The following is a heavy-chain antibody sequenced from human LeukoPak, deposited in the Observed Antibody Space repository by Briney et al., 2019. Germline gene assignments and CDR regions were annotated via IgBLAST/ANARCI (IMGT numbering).Heavy chain of an antibody. D-gene: IGHD1-26*01. CDR2: ISGYNGNT. CDR3: VRVHNEGSHYVY. V-gene: IGHV1-18*01. J-gene: IGHJ4*02. CDR1: GYTLTNYG. Sequence: ASVKVSCKASGYTLTNYGISWVRQAPGQGLEWMGWISGYNGNTNYAQKLQGRVTMTTDTSTSTAYMELRSLRSDDTAVYYCVRVHNEGSHYVYWGQGTLVTVSS.